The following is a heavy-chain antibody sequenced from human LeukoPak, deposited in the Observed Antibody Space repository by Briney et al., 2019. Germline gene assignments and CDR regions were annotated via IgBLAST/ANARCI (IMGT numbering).Heavy chain of an antibody. CDR2: ISGSGGST. V-gene: IGHV3-23*01. J-gene: IGHJ4*02. CDR1: GLTFSGYP. CDR3: AKGYCSSTSCPFDY. Sequence: PGGPLSFSVPAPGLTFSGYPMSWFAKAQGKGRKGVSAISGSGGSTYYAGSVKGRFTISRDNSKNTLYLQMNSLRAEDTAVYYCAKGYCSSTSCPFDYWGQGTLVTVSS. D-gene: IGHD2-2*01.